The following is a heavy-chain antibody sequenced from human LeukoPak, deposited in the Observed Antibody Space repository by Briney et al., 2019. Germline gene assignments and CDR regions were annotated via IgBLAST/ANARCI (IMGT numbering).Heavy chain of an antibody. J-gene: IGHJ4*02. V-gene: IGHV1-2*02. Sequence: ASVKVSCKASGYTFTGYYIHWVRQAPGQGLEWMGWINPNSGGTNSAQQFQGRVTLTRDTSISTAYMELSRLRSDDTAVYYCARDRLEAYHYDSSGYLFDYWGQGTLVTVSS. CDR1: GYTFTGYY. CDR3: ARDRLEAYHYDSSGYLFDY. D-gene: IGHD3-22*01. CDR2: INPNSGGT.